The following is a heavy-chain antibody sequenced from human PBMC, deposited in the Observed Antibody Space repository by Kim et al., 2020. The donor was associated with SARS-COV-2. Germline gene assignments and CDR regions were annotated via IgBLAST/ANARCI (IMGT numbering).Heavy chain of an antibody. J-gene: IGHJ2*01. CDR2: IYYSGST. V-gene: IGHV4-39*01. CDR3: ATRPVTYYYDSSGYSERGYWNCDL. CDR1: GGSISSSSYY. D-gene: IGHD3-22*01. Sequence: SETLSLTCTVSGGSISSSSYYWGWIRQPPGKGLEWIGSIYYSGSTYYNPSLKSRVTISVDTSKNQFSLKLSSVTAADTAVYYCATRPVTYYYDSSGYSERGYWNCDLWGRGTRVTVPS.